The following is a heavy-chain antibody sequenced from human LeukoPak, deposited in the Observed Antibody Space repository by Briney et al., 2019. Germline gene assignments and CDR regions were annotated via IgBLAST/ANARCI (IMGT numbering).Heavy chain of an antibody. V-gene: IGHV3-23*01. CDR3: ARLRYSGSYYFDY. Sequence: PGGSLRLFCAASGFTFSSYAMSWVRQAPGKGLEWVSAISGSGGSTYYANSVKGRFTISRDNSKNTLYLQMNSLRAEDTAVYYCARLRYSGSYYFDYWGQGTLVTVSS. CDR2: ISGSGGST. J-gene: IGHJ4*02. CDR1: GFTFSSYA. D-gene: IGHD1-26*01.